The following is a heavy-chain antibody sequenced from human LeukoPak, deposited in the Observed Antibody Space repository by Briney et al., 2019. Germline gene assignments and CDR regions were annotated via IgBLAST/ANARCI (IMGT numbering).Heavy chain of an antibody. J-gene: IGHJ4*02. CDR3: ARAPIRYDSSGSDFDY. D-gene: IGHD3-22*01. CDR1: GFTFSSNA. V-gene: IGHV3-30*01. CDR2: ISYDGNSE. Sequence: GGSLRLSCAASGFTFSSNAMHWVRQAPGKGPEWVAFISYDGNSEFYADSVKGRFTISRDNSKNTLFLQMNSLRVEDTAVYYCARAPIRYDSSGSDFDYWGQGTLVTVSS.